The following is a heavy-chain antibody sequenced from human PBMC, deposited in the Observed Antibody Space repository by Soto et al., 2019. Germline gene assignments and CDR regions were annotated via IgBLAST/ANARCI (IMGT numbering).Heavy chain of an antibody. CDR2: FYYSGST. CDR1: GGSISSSSYY. Sequence: QLQLQESGPGLVKPSETLSLTCTVSGGSISSSSYYWGWIRQPPGKGLEWIGSFYYSGSTYYNSXXXXXXXXXXXXXXXXXXXXXXXXXXXXXXXXXXXXXXXXXXFDYWGQGTLVTVSS. CDR3: XXXXXXXXFDY. J-gene: IGHJ4*02. V-gene: IGHV4-39*01.